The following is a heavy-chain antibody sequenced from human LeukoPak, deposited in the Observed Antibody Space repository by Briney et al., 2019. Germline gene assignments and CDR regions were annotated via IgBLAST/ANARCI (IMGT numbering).Heavy chain of an antibody. D-gene: IGHD2-2*03. J-gene: IGHJ4*02. Sequence: PSETLSLTCAVYGGSFSGYYWSWIRQPPGKGLEWIGEINHSGSTNYNPSLKSRVTISVDTSKNQFSLKLSSVTAADTAVYYCARHGGYCSSTSCYYFDYWGQGTLVTVSS. V-gene: IGHV4-34*01. CDR3: ARHGGYCSSTSCYYFDY. CDR1: GGSFSGYY. CDR2: INHSGST.